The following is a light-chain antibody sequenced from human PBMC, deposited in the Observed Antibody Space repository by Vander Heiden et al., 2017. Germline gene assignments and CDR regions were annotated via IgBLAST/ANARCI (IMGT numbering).Light chain of an antibody. J-gene: IGKJ1*01. CDR1: QSIKYSDGDNY. CDR2: KVS. V-gene: IGKV2-30*01. CDR3: KQGKHWPGT. Sequence: DVVLTQSPISLPVTLGQPASISCSSSQSIKYSDGDNYLNWFQQRPGQSPRRLMYKVSNRDSGVPDRFNGSGSGTDFTLKISRVEAEDVGIYYCKQGKHWPGTFGQGTKVEIK.